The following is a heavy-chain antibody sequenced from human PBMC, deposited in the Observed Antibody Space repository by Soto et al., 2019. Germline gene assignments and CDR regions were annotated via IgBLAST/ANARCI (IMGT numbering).Heavy chain of an antibody. CDR3: ARITTGDAFDI. J-gene: IGHJ3*02. D-gene: IGHD3-22*01. CDR1: GGSISSYY. V-gene: IGHV4-59*01. Sequence: SETLSLTCTVSGGSISSYYWSWIRQPPGKGLEWIGYIYYSGSTNYNPSLKSRVTISVDTSKNQFSLKLSSVTAADTAVYYCARITTGDAFDIWGQGTMVPSPQ. CDR2: IYYSGST.